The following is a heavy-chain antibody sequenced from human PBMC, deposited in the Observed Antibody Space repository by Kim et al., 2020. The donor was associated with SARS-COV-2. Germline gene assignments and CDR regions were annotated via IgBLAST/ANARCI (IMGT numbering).Heavy chain of an antibody. CDR2: INHSGST. CDR1: GGSFSGYY. J-gene: IGHJ6*02. V-gene: IGHV4-34*01. CDR3: AGGDRVVPAAIRSIAARRSALGV. D-gene: IGHD2-2*01. Sequence: SETLSLTCAVYGGSFSGYYWSWIRQPPGKGLEWIGEINHSGSTNYNPSLKSRVTISVDTSKNQFSLKLSSVTAADTAVYYCAGGDRVVPAAIRSIAARRSALGVWGQGTTVTVSS.